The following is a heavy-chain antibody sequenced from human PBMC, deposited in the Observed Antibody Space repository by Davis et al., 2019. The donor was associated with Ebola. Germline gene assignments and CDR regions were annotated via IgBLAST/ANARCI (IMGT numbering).Heavy chain of an antibody. CDR3: AGIRSGVTAIPYGFDP. V-gene: IGHV4-34*01. CDR2: INHSGST. D-gene: IGHD2-21*02. CDR1: GGSISSYY. Sequence: PSETLSLTCTVSGGSISSYYWSWIRQPPGKGLEWIGEINHSGSTNYNPSLKSRVTISVDTSKNQFSLKLSSVTAADTAVYYCAGIRSGVTAIPYGFDPWGQGTLVTVSS. J-gene: IGHJ5*02.